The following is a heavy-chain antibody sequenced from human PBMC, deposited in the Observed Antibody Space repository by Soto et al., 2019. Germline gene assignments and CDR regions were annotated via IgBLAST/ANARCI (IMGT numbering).Heavy chain of an antibody. J-gene: IGHJ6*03. Sequence: SETLSLTCAVYGGSFSGYYWSWIRQPPGKGLEWIGEINHSGSTNYNPSLKSRVTISVDTSKNQFSLKLSSVTAADTAVYYCARGREDVVVPAAMFYYYYMDVWGKGTTVTVSS. V-gene: IGHV4-34*01. CDR2: INHSGST. CDR3: ARGREDVVVPAAMFYYYYMDV. D-gene: IGHD2-2*01. CDR1: GGSFSGYY.